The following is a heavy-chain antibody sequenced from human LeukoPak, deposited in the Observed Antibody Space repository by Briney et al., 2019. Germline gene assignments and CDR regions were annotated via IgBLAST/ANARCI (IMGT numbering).Heavy chain of an antibody. Sequence: SETLSLTCTVSGDSISRSTYYWGWIRQPPGKGLEWIGSIHYSGSTYYNPSLKSRVTMSVDTSKNQFSLKLSSVTAADTAVYYCAREGESSGWYINSPWGQGTLVTVSS. CDR3: AREGESSGWYINSP. J-gene: IGHJ5*02. V-gene: IGHV4-39*07. D-gene: IGHD6-19*01. CDR2: IHYSGST. CDR1: GDSISRSTYY.